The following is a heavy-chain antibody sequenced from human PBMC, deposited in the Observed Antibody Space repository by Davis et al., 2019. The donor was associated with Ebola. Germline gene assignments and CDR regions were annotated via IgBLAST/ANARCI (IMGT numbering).Heavy chain of an antibody. J-gene: IGHJ4*02. V-gene: IGHV1-18*01. Sequence: AASVKVSCKASGYTFSSFGITWVRLAPGQGLEWLGWINVYKGNTEYAQKLQGRVTMTTDTTTSTAYMELRSLRSDDTAVYYCARGLYSGYDFWGQGTLVTVSS. D-gene: IGHD5-12*01. CDR3: ARGLYSGYDF. CDR2: INVYKGNT. CDR1: GYTFSSFG.